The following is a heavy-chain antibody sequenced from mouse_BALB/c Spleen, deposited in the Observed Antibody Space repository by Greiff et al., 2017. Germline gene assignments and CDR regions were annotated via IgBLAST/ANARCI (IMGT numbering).Heavy chain of an antibody. D-gene: IGHD1-1*01. CDR3: ARDYGSSWYFDV. J-gene: IGHJ1*01. Sequence: EVKLLESGPSLVKPSQTLSLTCSVTGDSITSGYWNWIRKFPGNKLEYMGYISYSGSTYYNPSLKSRISITRDTSKNQYYLQLNSVTTEDTATYYCARDYGSSWYFDVWGAGTTVTVSS. V-gene: IGHV3-8*02. CDR1: GDSITSGY. CDR2: ISYSGST.